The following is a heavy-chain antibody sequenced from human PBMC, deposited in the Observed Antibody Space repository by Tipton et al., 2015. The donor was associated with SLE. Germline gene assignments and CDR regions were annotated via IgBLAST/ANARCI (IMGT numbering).Heavy chain of an antibody. J-gene: IGHJ6*03. CDR3: SSVGDYFMDV. D-gene: IGHD1-26*01. CDR2: INHSGRT. V-gene: IGHV4-34*01. CDR1: GGSFSGYY. Sequence: LRLSCAVYGGSFSGYYWSWIRQPPGKGLEWIGEINHSGRTNYNPSLKSRVTISVDKSKNQFSLKLSSVTAADTAVYYCSSVGDYFMDVWGKGTTVTVSS.